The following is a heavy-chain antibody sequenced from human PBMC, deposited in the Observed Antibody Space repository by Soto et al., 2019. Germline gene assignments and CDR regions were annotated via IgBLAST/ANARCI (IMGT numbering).Heavy chain of an antibody. Sequence: GVSLRLSCAASGFTFSSYSMNWVRQAPGKGLEWVSSISSSSSYIYYADSVKGRFTISRDNAKNSLYMQLSSLTSEDGAVYYCARDGGAGMDVWGQGTTVTVSS. CDR3: ARDGGAGMDV. D-gene: IGHD3-16*01. CDR2: ISSSSSYI. CDR1: GFTFSSYS. J-gene: IGHJ6*02. V-gene: IGHV3-21*01.